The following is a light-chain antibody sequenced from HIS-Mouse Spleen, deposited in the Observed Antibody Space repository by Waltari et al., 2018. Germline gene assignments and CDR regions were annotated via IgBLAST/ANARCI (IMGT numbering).Light chain of an antibody. CDR2: EVS. V-gene: IGLV2-8*01. CDR3: SSYAGSKDV. CDR1: SSDVGGYNY. J-gene: IGLJ1*01. Sequence: QSALTQPPSASGSPGQSVTIPCPGTSSDVGGYNYVSWYQQHPGKAPKRMIYEVSKRPSGVPDRFSGSKSGNTASLTVSGLQAEDEADYYCSSYAGSKDVFGTGTKVTVL.